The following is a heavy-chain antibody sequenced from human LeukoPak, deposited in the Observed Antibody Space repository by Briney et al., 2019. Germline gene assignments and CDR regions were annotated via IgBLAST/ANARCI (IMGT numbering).Heavy chain of an antibody. CDR2: IWYDGSNK. Sequence: GGSLRLSCAASGFTFSSYGMHWVRQAPGKGLEWVAVIWYDGSNKYYADSVKGRFTISRGNSKNTLYLQMNSLRAEDTAVYYCARGVKYYYDSSGYYVDYWGQGTLVTVSS. J-gene: IGHJ4*02. CDR3: ARGVKYYYDSSGYYVDY. D-gene: IGHD3-22*01. V-gene: IGHV3-33*01. CDR1: GFTFSSYG.